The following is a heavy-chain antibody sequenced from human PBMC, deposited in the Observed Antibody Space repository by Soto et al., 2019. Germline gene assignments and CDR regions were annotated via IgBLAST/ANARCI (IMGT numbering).Heavy chain of an antibody. CDR3: ARDRVPAATTYYYSYYMDV. V-gene: IGHV1-69*08. CDR1: GGTFSSYT. D-gene: IGHD2-2*01. CDR2: IIPILGIA. Sequence: QVQLVQSGAEVKKPGSSVKVSCKASGGTFSSYTISWVRQAPGQGLEWMGRIIPILGIANYAQKFQGRVTINADKSTSTAYMELSSLRSEDTAVYYCARDRVPAATTYYYSYYMDVWGKGTTVTVSS. J-gene: IGHJ6*03.